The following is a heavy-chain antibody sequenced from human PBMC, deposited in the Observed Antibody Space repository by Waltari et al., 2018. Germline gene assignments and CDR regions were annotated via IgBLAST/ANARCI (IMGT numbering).Heavy chain of an antibody. J-gene: IGHJ4*02. V-gene: IGHV4-39*07. Sequence: YWGWIRQPPGKGLEWIGSIYYSGSTYYNPSLKSRVTISVDTSKNQFSLKLSSVTAADTAVYYCARDMYSSSFDYWGQGTLVTVSS. CDR3: ARDMYSSSFDY. CDR2: IYYSGST. CDR1: Y. D-gene: IGHD6-13*01.